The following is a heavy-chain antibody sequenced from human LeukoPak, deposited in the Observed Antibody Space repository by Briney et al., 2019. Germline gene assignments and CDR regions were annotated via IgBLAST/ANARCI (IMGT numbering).Heavy chain of an antibody. CDR2: MNPNSGNT. J-gene: IGHJ4*02. CDR3: ARGGVSGYSLY. Sequence: ASVKVSCKASGYTFTSYDINWVRQATGQGLEWMGWMNPNSGNTGYAQKFQGRVTMTTDTSTSTAYMELRSLRSDDTAVYYCARGGVSGYSLYWGQGTLVTVSS. D-gene: IGHD5-18*01. CDR1: GYTFTSYD. V-gene: IGHV1-8*02.